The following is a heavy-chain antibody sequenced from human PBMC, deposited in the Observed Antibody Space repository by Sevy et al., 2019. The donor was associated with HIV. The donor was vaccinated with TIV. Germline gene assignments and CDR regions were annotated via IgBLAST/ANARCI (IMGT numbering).Heavy chain of an antibody. CDR1: GYTFTSYG. J-gene: IGHJ1*01. CDR2: ISAYNGNT. D-gene: IGHD6-6*01. V-gene: IGHV1-18*01. Sequence: ASVKVSCKASGYTFTSYGISWVRQAPGQGLEWMGWISAYNGNTNYAQKLQGRVTITTDTSTSTAYMELRSLRSDDTAVYYCARDLGGGYGSSDLYFQHWGQGTLVTVSS. CDR3: ARDLGGGYGSSDLYFQH.